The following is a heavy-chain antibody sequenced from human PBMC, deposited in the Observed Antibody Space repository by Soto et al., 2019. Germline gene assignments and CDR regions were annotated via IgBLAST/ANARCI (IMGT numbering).Heavy chain of an antibody. CDR3: AKIGDSSSVSLPLVLLDH. CDR1: GFTFSSYA. CDR2: IPGSSST. D-gene: IGHD6-6*01. V-gene: IGHV3-23*01. Sequence: VGSLRLSCAASGFTFSSYAMSWVRQSPGKGLEWVSAIPGSSSTYYAGSVKGRFTISRDNSKNTLYLQMNSLRVEDTAVYYCAKIGDSSSVSLPLVLLDHWGQGALVTVSS. J-gene: IGHJ4*02.